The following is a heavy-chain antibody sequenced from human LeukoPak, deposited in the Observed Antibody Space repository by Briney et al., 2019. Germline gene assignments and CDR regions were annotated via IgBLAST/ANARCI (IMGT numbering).Heavy chain of an antibody. D-gene: IGHD6-19*01. V-gene: IGHV3-21*01. CDR3: ARVDQYSSGWYYFDY. J-gene: IGHJ4*02. CDR2: ISGSGSSS. Sequence: GGSLRLSCAASGFTFSHYVMTWVRQAPGKGLEWVSGISGSGSSSSHADSVKGRFTISRDNAKNSLYLQMNSLRAEDTAVYYCARVDQYSSGWYYFDYWGQGTLVTVSS. CDR1: GFTFSHYV.